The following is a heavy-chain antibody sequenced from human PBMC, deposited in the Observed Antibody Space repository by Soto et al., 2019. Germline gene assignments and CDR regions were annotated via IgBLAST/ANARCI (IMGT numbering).Heavy chain of an antibody. CDR3: ASARWDY. Sequence: SETLSLTCAVSGGSINSYYWSWVRQPPGKGLEWIGEVYYTGSTNYNPSLKSRVTISADTSQKQFSLKLTSVTAADTARYYCASARWDYWGQGTLLTVSS. V-gene: IGHV4-34*01. CDR1: GGSINSYY. CDR2: VYYTGST. J-gene: IGHJ4*02.